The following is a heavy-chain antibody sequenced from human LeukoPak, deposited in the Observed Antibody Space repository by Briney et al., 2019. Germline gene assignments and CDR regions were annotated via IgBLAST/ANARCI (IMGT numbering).Heavy chain of an antibody. CDR1: GGSITRSGYY. Sequence: PSETLSLTCSVSGGSITRSGYYWGWIRQPPGKGLEWIGSIYYSESTYYNPSLKSRVTISVDMSKNQFSLKLTSVTAADTAVYYCARQKRDGYSNLYYYYYMDVWGKGTTVTISS. CDR2: IYYSEST. CDR3: ARQKRDGYSNLYYYYYMDV. V-gene: IGHV4-39*01. J-gene: IGHJ6*03. D-gene: IGHD5-24*01.